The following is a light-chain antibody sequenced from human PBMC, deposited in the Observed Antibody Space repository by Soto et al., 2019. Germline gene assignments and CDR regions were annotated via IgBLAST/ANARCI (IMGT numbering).Light chain of an antibody. Sequence: QSVLTQPPSVSGAPGQRVTISCTGSSSNIGAGYAVHWYQQLPGTAPKLLIYGNSKRPSGVPDRFSGSKSGTAASLAITGLQAEDEADYYCQSYASSLSGSVVFGGGTKLTVL. J-gene: IGLJ2*01. CDR3: QSYASSLSGSVV. V-gene: IGLV1-40*01. CDR2: GNS. CDR1: SSNIGAGYA.